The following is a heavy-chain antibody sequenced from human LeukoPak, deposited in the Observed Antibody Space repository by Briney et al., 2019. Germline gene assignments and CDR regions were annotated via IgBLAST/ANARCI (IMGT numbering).Heavy chain of an antibody. Sequence: SETLSLTCTVSGYSISNGYYWGWIRQPPGKGLEWVGSIYHRGSTYYNPSLKSRVTISVDTSKNQFSLKLSSVTAADTAVYYCARPGYRYGGDAFDIWGQGTMVTVSS. CDR3: ARPGYRYGGDAFDI. CDR2: IYHRGST. V-gene: IGHV4-38-2*02. J-gene: IGHJ3*02. CDR1: GYSISNGYY. D-gene: IGHD4-23*01.